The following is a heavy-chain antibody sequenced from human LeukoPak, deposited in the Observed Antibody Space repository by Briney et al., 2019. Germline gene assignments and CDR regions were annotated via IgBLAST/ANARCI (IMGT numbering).Heavy chain of an antibody. CDR1: GYTLTELS. D-gene: IGHD6-13*01. CDR2: FDPEDGET. Sequence: ASVKVSCKVSGYTLTELSMHWVRPAPGKGVEWMGGFDPEDGETIYAQKFQGRVTMTEDTSTDTAYMELSSLRSEDTAVYYCATIAAAAQGHPGGYYYYYMDVWGKGTTVTVSS. CDR3: ATIAAAAQGHPGGYYYYYMDV. J-gene: IGHJ6*03. V-gene: IGHV1-24*01.